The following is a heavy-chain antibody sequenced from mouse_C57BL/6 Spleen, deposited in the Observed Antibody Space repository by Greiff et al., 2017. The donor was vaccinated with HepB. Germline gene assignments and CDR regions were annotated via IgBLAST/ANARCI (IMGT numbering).Heavy chain of an antibody. V-gene: IGHV5-6*01. Sequence: EVKLQESGGDLVKPGGSLKLSCAASGFTFSSYGMSWVRQTPDKRLEWVATIRSGGSYTYYPDSVKGRFTISRDNAKNTLYLQMSSLKSEDTAMYYCARHEDSWFAYWGQGTLVTVSA. CDR1: GFTFSSYG. CDR3: ARHEDSWFAY. J-gene: IGHJ3*01. CDR2: IRSGGSYT.